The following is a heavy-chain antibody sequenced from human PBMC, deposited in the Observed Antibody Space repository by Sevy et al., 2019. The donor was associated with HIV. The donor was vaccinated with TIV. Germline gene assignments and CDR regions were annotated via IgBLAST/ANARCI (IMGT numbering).Heavy chain of an antibody. CDR1: GFSFDDYA. D-gene: IGHD6-19*01. CDR3: AKGGGSGSGPSAEYINH. CDR2: ISWNSAFI. V-gene: IGHV3-9*01. Sequence: GGSLRLPCAASGFSFDDYAMHWVRQAPGKGLEWVSGISWNSAFIGYADSVKGRYTISRDNAKNSLYLQINSLKPEDTAFYYCAKGGGSGSGPSAEYINHWGQGTLVTVSS. J-gene: IGHJ1*01.